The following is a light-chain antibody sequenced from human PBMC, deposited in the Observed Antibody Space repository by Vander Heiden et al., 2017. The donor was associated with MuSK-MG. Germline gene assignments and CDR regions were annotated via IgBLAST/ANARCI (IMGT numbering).Light chain of an antibody. CDR3: QQRNSYPRT. J-gene: IGKJ1*01. V-gene: IGKV1-9*01. Sequence: DIQLTQSPSFLSASVGDRVTITCRASQGISSHLAWYQQKPGKAPKLLIYAASTLQSGVPSRFSGSGSGTEFTLTISSLQPEDFATYFCQQRNSYPRTFGQGTKVEIK. CDR2: AAS. CDR1: QGISSH.